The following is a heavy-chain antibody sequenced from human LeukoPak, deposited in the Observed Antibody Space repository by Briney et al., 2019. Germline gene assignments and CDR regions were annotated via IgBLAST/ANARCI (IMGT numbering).Heavy chain of an antibody. J-gene: IGHJ4*02. CDR2: TYYRSRWYI. V-gene: IGHV6-1*01. CDR3: ARELRRIFDY. Sequence: SPTLSLTFAISGYSVSINSAAWNWIRQSPPRGLEWLGRTYYRSRWYIHYAVSLKSRITIIPDTSRNQFSLQLNSVILEDTAVYFCARELRRIFDYWDQGALVTVS. CDR1: GYSVSINSAA.